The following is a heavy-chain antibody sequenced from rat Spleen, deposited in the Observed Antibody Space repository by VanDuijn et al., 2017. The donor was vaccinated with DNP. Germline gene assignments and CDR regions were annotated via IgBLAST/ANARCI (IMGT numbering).Heavy chain of an antibody. V-gene: IGHV5-27*01. CDR2: LYTGGGNT. J-gene: IGHJ2*01. CDR3: TTTHYFDGWFPFDY. Sequence: EVQLVESGGGLVQPGRSLKLSCVASGFTFSNYYMAWVRQAPTKGLELVAYLYTGGGNTYYRDSGKGRFTISRDNAESTLYLQMDSLRSEDKATYCCTTTHYFDGWFPFDYWGQGVMVTVSS. CDR1: GFTFSNYY. D-gene: IGHD1-12*02.